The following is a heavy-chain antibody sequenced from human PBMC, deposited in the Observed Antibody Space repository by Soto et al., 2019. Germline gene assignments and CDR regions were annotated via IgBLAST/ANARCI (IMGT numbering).Heavy chain of an antibody. CDR2: ITPFNGNT. J-gene: IGHJ5*02. D-gene: IGHD4-17*01. CDR1: GYTFTYRY. V-gene: IGHV1-45*02. CDR3: AALRTQIGFEP. Sequence: SVKVSCKASGYTFTYRYLHWVRQAPGQALEWMGWITPFNGNTNYAQKFQDRVTITRDRSMSTAYMELSSLRSEDTAMYYCAALRTQIGFEPSGQGTLVTVSS.